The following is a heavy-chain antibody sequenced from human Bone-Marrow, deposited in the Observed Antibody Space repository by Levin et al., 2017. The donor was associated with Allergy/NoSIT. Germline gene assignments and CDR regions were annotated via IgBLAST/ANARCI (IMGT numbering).Heavy chain of an antibody. Sequence: GSLRLSCGVYGGSFTSSYWSWIHQPPGKGLEWIGEINHSGTTRYSPSLKSRVTMSVDTSENQISLRLSSVTAADTAVYYCAGAFASAGTDSIYFYYYGVDVWGQGTTVTVSS. CDR2: INHSGTT. J-gene: IGHJ6*02. CDR3: AGAFASAGTDSIYFYYYGVDV. D-gene: IGHD6-13*01. V-gene: IGHV4-34*01. CDR1: GGSFTSSY.